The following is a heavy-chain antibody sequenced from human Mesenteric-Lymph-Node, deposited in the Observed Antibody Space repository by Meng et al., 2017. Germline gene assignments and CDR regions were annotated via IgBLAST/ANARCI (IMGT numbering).Heavy chain of an antibody. V-gene: IGHV4-39*01. CDR1: GGPINSSSYY. J-gene: IGHJ5*02. CDR3: ARPIAAAGWFDP. Sequence: QLQPQEPGPGLVKPSETLSLPCTGSGGPINSSSYYWGWIRQPPGKGLEWIGSIYYSGRTYYNPSLKSRVTISVDTSKNQFSLKLSSVTAADTAVYYCARPIAAAGWFDPWGQGTLVTVSS. D-gene: IGHD6-13*01. CDR2: IYYSGRT.